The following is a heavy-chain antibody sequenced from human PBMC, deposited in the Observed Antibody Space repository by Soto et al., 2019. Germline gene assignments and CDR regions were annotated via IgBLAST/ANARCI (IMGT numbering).Heavy chain of an antibody. J-gene: IGHJ6*02. CDR3: ARRLADYYGSGRVSMDV. CDR1: GGTFSSYA. D-gene: IGHD3-10*01. CDR2: IIPIFGTA. V-gene: IGHV1-69*06. Sequence: SVKVSCKASGGTFSSYAISWVRQAPGQGLEWMGGIIPIFGTANYAQKFQGRVTITADKSTSTAYMELSSLRSEDTAVYYCARRLADYYGSGRVSMDVWGQGTTVTVSS.